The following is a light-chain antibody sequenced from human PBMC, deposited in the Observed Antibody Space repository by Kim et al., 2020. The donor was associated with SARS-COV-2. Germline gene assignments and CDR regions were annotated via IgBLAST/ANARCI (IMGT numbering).Light chain of an antibody. CDR3: QVWDAGRDHSFV. Sequence: SYELTQPPSVSVAPGQTARITCGGDNIGRHSVHWYQQKPGQAPVVVISNDPDRPSGFPERFSGSNSGITATLTISRVEAGDEADYYCQVWDAGRDHSFVFGTGTKVTVL. J-gene: IGLJ1*01. CDR2: NDP. V-gene: IGLV3-21*04. CDR1: NIGRHS.